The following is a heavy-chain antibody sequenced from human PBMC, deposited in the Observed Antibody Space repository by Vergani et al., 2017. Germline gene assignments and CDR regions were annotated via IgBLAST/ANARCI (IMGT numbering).Heavy chain of an antibody. J-gene: IGHJ4*02. Sequence: QAQLGQSDSEVKKPGDSVTLSCKTSGYTFVNHLITWVRQAPGQGVEWMGWISRYNHKTLYSQKVEGRVTMTSDTSSSTVFLELRRLTSDDAAIYYYSRSQIATNDFDLWGRGTLVTVSS. V-gene: IGHV1-18*04. CDR2: ISRYNHKT. CDR3: SRSQIATNDFDL. CDR1: GYTFVNHL.